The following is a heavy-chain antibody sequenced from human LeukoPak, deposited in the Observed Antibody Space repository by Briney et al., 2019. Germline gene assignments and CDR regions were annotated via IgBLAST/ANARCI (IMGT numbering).Heavy chain of an antibody. J-gene: IGHJ6*03. CDR1: GYTFINYY. CDR3: ARGESIAARGGYYYYYMDV. CDR2: INPRGGST. D-gene: IGHD6-6*01. V-gene: IGHV1-46*01. Sequence: GASVKDSCKASGYTFINYYMQWVRQAPGQGLEWMGIINPRGGSTSYAQKFQGRVTMTRDMSTSTFYMELSSLRSEDTAVYYCARGESIAARGGYYYYYMDVWGKGTTVSVSS.